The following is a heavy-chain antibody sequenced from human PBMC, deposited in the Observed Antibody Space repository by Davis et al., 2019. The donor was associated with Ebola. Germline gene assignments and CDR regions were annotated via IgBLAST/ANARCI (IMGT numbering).Heavy chain of an antibody. Sequence: SETLSLTCTVSGGSISSYYWSWIRQPPGKGLEWIGYIYYSGSTNYNPSLKSRVTISVDTSKNQSSLKLSSVTAADTAVYYCARVNIVGATPFDYWGQGTLVTVSS. D-gene: IGHD1-26*01. J-gene: IGHJ4*02. CDR1: GGSISSYY. CDR3: ARVNIVGATPFDY. CDR2: IYYSGST. V-gene: IGHV4-59*01.